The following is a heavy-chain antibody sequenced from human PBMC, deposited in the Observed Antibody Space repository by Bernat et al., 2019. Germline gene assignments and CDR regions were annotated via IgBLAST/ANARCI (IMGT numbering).Heavy chain of an antibody. CDR3: AKDDSYCSSTSCSSPYGMDV. V-gene: IGHV3-23*01. CDR1: GFTFSSYA. J-gene: IGHJ6*02. D-gene: IGHD2-2*01. CDR2: ISGSEGTT. Sequence: EVQLLESGGGLVQPGGSLRLSCAASGFTFSSYAMSWVRQAPGKGLGWVSAISGSEGTTYYADSGKGRFTISRANSTTTLYLQMNSLRAEDTAVYYCAKDDSYCSSTSCSSPYGMDVWGQGTTVTVSS.